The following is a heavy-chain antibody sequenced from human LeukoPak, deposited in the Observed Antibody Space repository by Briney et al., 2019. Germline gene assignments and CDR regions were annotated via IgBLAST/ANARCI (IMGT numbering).Heavy chain of an antibody. J-gene: IGHJ4*02. V-gene: IGHV4-38-2*01. CDR3: ARQGYCSGGSCYLGY. CDR2: IYHSGST. CDR1: GYSISSGYY. Sequence: SETLSLTCAVSGYSISSGYYWGWIRQPPGKGLEWIGSIYHSGSTYYNPSLKSRVTISVDTSKNQFSLKLNSVTAADTAVYYCARQGYCSGGSCYLGYWGQGTLVTVSS. D-gene: IGHD2-15*01.